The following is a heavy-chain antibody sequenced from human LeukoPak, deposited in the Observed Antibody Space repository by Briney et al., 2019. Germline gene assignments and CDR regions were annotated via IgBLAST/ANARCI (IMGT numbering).Heavy chain of an antibody. Sequence: ASVKVSCKASGYTFTGYYMHWVRQAPGQGLEWMGWINPNSGKTGYAQKFQGRVTMTRNTSISTAYMELSSLRSEDTAMYYCARGRTPKVAGLEGYWGQGTQVTVSS. V-gene: IGHV1-8*02. J-gene: IGHJ4*02. CDR2: INPNSGKT. CDR1: GYTFTGYY. D-gene: IGHD6-19*01. CDR3: ARGRTPKVAGLEGY.